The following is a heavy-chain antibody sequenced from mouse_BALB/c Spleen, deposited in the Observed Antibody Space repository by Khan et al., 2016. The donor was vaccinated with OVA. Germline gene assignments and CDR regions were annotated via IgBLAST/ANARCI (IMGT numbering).Heavy chain of an antibody. V-gene: IGHV2-9*02. D-gene: IGHD2-4*01. Sequence: QVQLKESGPGLVAPSQSLSITCTVSGFSLSNYCVHWVRQPPGKGLEWLGVIWTGGITNYNSALMSRLSISKDNSTSQVFLKMNRLQTDDTAIYFGARSYDYDVGGFAYWGQGTLVTVSA. CDR1: GFSLSNYC. CDR3: ARSYDYDVGGFAY. J-gene: IGHJ3*01. CDR2: IWTGGIT.